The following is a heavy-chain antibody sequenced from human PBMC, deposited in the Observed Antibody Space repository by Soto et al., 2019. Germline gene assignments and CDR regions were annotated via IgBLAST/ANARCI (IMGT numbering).Heavy chain of an antibody. V-gene: IGHV3-30-3*01. CDR1: GFTFSSYA. Sequence: GGSQRLSCAASGFTFSSYAMHWVRQAPGKGLEWVAVISYDGSNKYYADSVKGRFTISRDNSKNTLYLQMNSLRAEDTAVYYCARADGVVVAATDYYYGMDVWGQGTTVTVSS. D-gene: IGHD2-15*01. J-gene: IGHJ6*02. CDR2: ISYDGSNK. CDR3: ARADGVVVAATDYYYGMDV.